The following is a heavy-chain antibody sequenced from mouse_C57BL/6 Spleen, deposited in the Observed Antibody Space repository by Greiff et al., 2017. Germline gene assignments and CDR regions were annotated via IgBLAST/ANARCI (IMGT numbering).Heavy chain of an antibody. J-gene: IGHJ3*01. Sequence: EVQLQQSGPELVKPGASVKISCKASGYTFTDYYMNWVKQSHGKGLEWVGDINPNNGGTSYNQKFKGKATLTVDKSSSTAYMELRSLTSEDSAVYYCARGGSSPAWFAYWGQGTLVTVSA. D-gene: IGHD1-1*01. CDR1: GYTFTDYY. V-gene: IGHV1-26*01. CDR3: ARGGSSPAWFAY. CDR2: INPNNGGT.